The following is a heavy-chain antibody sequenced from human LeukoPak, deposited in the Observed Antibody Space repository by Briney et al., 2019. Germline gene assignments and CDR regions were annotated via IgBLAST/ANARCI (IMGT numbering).Heavy chain of an antibody. Sequence: GGSLRLSCAVSGFTFSIYEMNWVRQAPGKGLECISYISSGGDTTYYADSVKGRFTISRDNAENSLYLEMNTLRAEDTAVYYCTRPLTYYYDSSGYYMHDYWGQGTLVTVSS. CDR3: TRPLTYYYDSSGYYMHDY. V-gene: IGHV3-48*03. D-gene: IGHD3-22*01. CDR1: GFTFSIYE. CDR2: ISSGGDTT. J-gene: IGHJ4*02.